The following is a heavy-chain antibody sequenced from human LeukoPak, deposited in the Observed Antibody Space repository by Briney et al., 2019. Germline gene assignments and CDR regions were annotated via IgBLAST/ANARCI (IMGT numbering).Heavy chain of an antibody. Sequence: SETLSLICVVSGYSISSGDYWGWIRQPPGKGLEWIGSIYHSGSTYNNPSLKSRVTISVDTSKNQFSLKLSSVTAADTAVYYCARSPYYFDSSGYHGAYYFDYWGQGTLVTVSS. J-gene: IGHJ4*02. D-gene: IGHD3-22*01. CDR2: IYHSGST. CDR1: GYSISSGDY. V-gene: IGHV4-38-2*01. CDR3: ARSPYYFDSSGYHGAYYFDY.